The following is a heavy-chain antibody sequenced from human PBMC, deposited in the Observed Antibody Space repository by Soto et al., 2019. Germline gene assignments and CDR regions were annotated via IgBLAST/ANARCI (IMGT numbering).Heavy chain of an antibody. CDR3: AKEWSYSSGWSHVDY. V-gene: IGHV3-23*01. CDR1: GFTFISYG. D-gene: IGHD6-19*01. Sequence: GGSLILSCAASGFTFISYGMSWVRQAPGKGLEWVSAISGSGGSTYYADSVKGRFTISRDNSKNTLYLQMNSLRAEDTAVYYCAKEWSYSSGWSHVDYWGQGTLVTVSS. CDR2: ISGSGGST. J-gene: IGHJ4*02.